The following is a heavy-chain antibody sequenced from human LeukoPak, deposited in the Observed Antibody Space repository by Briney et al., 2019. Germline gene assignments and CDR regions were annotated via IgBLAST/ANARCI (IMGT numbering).Heavy chain of an antibody. D-gene: IGHD3-10*01. Sequence: GGSLRLSCAASGFTFSSYGMHWVRQAPGKGLEWVAFIRYDGSNKYYADSVKGRFTISRDNSKNTLYLQMNSLRAEDTAVYYCAQPTVRGVIPLNWGQGTLVTVSS. V-gene: IGHV3-30*02. CDR3: AQPTVRGVIPLN. J-gene: IGHJ4*02. CDR1: GFTFSSYG. CDR2: IRYDGSNK.